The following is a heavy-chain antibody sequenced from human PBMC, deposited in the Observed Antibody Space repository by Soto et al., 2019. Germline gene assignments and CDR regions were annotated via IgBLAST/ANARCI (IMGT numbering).Heavy chain of an antibody. CDR2: IIPIFGTA. J-gene: IGHJ6*02. Sequence: SLKVSCKSSGGTFSSYAISWVRQAPGQGLEWMGGIIPIFGTANYAQKFQGRVTITADESTSTAYMELSSLRSEDTAVYYCARDRVAASYYYGMDVWGQGTTVTVSS. V-gene: IGHV1-69*13. CDR1: GGTFSSYA. D-gene: IGHD6-13*01. CDR3: ARDRVAASYYYGMDV.